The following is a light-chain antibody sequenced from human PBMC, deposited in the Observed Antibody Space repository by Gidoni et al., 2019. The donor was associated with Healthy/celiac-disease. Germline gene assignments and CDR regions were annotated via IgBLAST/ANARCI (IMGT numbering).Light chain of an antibody. J-gene: IGKJ3*01. V-gene: IGKV4-1*01. CDR2: WAS. CDR1: QSVLYSSNNKNY. CDR3: QQYYSTPFT. Sequence: DILMTQSPDSLAVSLGETATITCKSSQSVLYSSNNKNYLAWYQQKPGQPPKLLIYWASTRESGVPDRFSGSGSGTDFTLTISSLQAEDVAVYYCQQYYSTPFTFGPGTKVDIK.